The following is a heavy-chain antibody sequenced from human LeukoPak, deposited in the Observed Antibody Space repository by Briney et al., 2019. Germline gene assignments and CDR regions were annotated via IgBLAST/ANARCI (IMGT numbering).Heavy chain of an antibody. CDR1: GGTFSSYA. V-gene: IGHV1-69*04. J-gene: IGHJ4*02. Sequence: GASVKVSCKASGGTFSSYAISWVRQAPGQGLEWMGRIIPILGIANYAQKLQGRVTMTTDTSTSTAYMELRSLRSDDTAVYYCARVNSIAVAGTDFDYWGQGTLATVSS. CDR2: IIPILGIA. D-gene: IGHD6-19*01. CDR3: ARVNSIAVAGTDFDY.